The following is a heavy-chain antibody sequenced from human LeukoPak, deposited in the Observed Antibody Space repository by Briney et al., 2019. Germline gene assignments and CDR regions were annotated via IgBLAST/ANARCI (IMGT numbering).Heavy chain of an antibody. CDR2: IIPIFGTA. V-gene: IGHV1-69*01. D-gene: IGHD3-22*01. J-gene: IGHJ4*02. CDR3: ARDKPQYYYDSSGSFDY. Sequence: ASVTVSCKASGGTFSSYAISWVRQAPGQGLEWMGGIIPIFGTANYAQKFQGRVTITADESTSTAYMELSSLRSEDTAVYYCARDKPQYYYDSSGSFDYGGQGTLVTVSS. CDR1: GGTFSSYA.